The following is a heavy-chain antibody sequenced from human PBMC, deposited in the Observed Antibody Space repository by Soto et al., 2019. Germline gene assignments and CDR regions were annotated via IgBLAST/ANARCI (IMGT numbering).Heavy chain of an antibody. V-gene: IGHV4-59*08. J-gene: IGHJ4*02. Sequence: SETLSLTCTVSGGSISSYYWSWIRQPPEKGLEWIGYIYYSGSTNYNPSLKSRVTISVDTSKNQFSLKLSSVTAADTAVYYCARLDCSGGSCVDYWGQGTLVTVSS. CDR1: GGSISSYY. D-gene: IGHD2-15*01. CDR2: IYYSGST. CDR3: ARLDCSGGSCVDY.